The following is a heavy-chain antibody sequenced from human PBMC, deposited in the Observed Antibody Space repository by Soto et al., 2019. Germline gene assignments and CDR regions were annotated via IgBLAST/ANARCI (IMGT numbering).Heavy chain of an antibody. J-gene: IGHJ5*02. CDR2: ISSSSTI. Sequence: SLRLSCAASGFTFSSYSMNWVRQAPGKGLEWVSYISSSSTIYYADSAKGRFTTSRDNATNSLYLQMNSLRDEDTAVYYCAREGGKLIWFGPWGQGNLVTV. CDR1: GFTFSSYS. CDR3: AREGGKLIWFGP. V-gene: IGHV3-48*02. D-gene: IGHD3-16*01.